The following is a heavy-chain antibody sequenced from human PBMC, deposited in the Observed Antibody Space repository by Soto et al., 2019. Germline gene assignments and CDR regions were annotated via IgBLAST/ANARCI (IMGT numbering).Heavy chain of an antibody. CDR1: GFTFSSYG. Sequence: LRLSCAASGFTFSSYGMHWVRQAPGKGLEWVAVISYDGSNKYYADSVKGRFTISRDNSKNTLYLQMNSLRAEDTAVYYCAKDPGRKARNRGYSYGYNRPKPGIFGYWGQGTLVTVSS. D-gene: IGHD5-18*01. CDR2: ISYDGSNK. CDR3: AKDPGRKARNRGYSYGYNRPKPGIFGY. V-gene: IGHV3-30*18. J-gene: IGHJ4*02.